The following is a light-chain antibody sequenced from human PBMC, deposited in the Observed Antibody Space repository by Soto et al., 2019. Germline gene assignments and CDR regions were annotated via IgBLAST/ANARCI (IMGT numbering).Light chain of an antibody. CDR3: TSYAGSNFPVV. J-gene: IGLJ2*01. Sequence: QSVLTQPASVSGSPGQSITISCTGTSSDVGGYNYVSWYQQHPGKAPKLMIYDVSNRPSGVSNRFSGSKSGNTASLTISGLQAEDEADYYCTSYAGSNFPVVFGGGTKLTVL. CDR1: SSDVGGYNY. V-gene: IGLV2-14*01. CDR2: DVS.